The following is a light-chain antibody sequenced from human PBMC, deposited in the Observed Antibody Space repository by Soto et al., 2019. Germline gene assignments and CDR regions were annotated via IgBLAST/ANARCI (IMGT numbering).Light chain of an antibody. Sequence: EIVLTQSPGTLSLSPGERATLSCRASQSVSSSYLAWYQQKPGQAPRLLIYGASSRATGIPDRFSGSGSGTDFTLTISRLEPEDFAVYYCQQYGSSPPTFDQGTKVEI. CDR2: GAS. CDR3: QQYGSSPPT. V-gene: IGKV3-20*01. CDR1: QSVSSSY. J-gene: IGKJ1*01.